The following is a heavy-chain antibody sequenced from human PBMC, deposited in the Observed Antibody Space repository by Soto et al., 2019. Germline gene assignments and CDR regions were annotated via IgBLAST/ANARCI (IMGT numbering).Heavy chain of an antibody. CDR1: GGSVSSGSYY. D-gene: IGHD3-10*01. CDR2: IYYSGST. V-gene: IGHV4-61*01. Sequence: QVQLQESGPGLVKPSETLSLTCTVSGGSVSSGSYYWSWIRQPPGKGLEWIGYIYYSGSTNYNPSLXXRXTXXVDTSKNQFSLKLSSVTAADTAVYYCAASRGYFDYWGQGTLVTVSS. CDR3: AASRGYFDY. J-gene: IGHJ4*02.